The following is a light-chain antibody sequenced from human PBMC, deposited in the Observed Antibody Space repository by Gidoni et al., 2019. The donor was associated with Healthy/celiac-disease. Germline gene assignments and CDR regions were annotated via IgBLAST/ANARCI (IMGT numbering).Light chain of an antibody. Sequence: IVLTQSPGTMSLSPGARATVSCRASQSVSSSYLAWYQQKPGQAPRRLIYGASSRATGLPYRFSGSGSGTDFTLTISRLEPEDFAVYYCQQYGSSPLTFGGGTKVEIK. CDR2: GAS. CDR3: QQYGSSPLT. V-gene: IGKV3-20*01. CDR1: QSVSSSY. J-gene: IGKJ4*01.